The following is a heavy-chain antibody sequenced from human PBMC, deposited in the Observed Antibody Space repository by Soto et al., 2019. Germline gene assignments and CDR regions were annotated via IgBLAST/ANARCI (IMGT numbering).Heavy chain of an antibody. CDR3: ERIGSGWYTGGYFDY. V-gene: IGHV3-74*01. CDR2: INSDGRST. J-gene: IGHJ4*02. Sequence: EVQLVESGGRLVQPGGSLRLSCAASGFTFSSYWMHWVRQAPGKGLEWVSRINSDGRSTRYADSVKGRFTMSRDNAKNTLDMQINSLRAEDTAVYYCERIGSGWYTGGYFDYWGQGTLVTVSS. CDR1: GFTFSSYW. D-gene: IGHD6-19*01.